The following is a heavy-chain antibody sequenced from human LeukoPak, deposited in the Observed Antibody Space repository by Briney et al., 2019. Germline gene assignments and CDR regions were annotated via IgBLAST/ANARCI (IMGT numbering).Heavy chain of an antibody. CDR3: ARGPPRFVAY. V-gene: IGHV4-38-2*02. CDR2: IQHSGST. CDR1: GYSISSAYY. Sequence: PSETLSLTCSVSGYSISSAYYWGWIRPPPGKGLEWIGSIQHSGSTFYNPSLKSRVTISADTSKNQFSLKMTSVTAADTAMYYCARGPPRFVAYWGQGTLVTVSS. J-gene: IGHJ4*02. D-gene: IGHD5-12*01.